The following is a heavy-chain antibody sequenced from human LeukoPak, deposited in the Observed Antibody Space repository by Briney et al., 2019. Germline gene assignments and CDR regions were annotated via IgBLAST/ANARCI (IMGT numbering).Heavy chain of an antibody. CDR2: ISYDGSNK. D-gene: IGHD6-19*01. CDR1: GFTFSSYA. Sequence: GGSLRLSCAASGFTFSSYAMHWVRQAPSKGLEWVAVISYDGSNKYYADSVKGRFTISRDNSKNTLYLQMNSLRAGDTAVYYCAKDSYSSGWASGDNWGQGTLVTVSS. V-gene: IGHV3-30-3*01. CDR3: AKDSYSSGWASGDN. J-gene: IGHJ4*02.